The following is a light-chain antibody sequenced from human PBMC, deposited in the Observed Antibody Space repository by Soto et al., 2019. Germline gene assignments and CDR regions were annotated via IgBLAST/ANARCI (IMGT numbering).Light chain of an antibody. Sequence: QSVLTQPPSASGSPLQSVTISCTGTNSDVGGYNYVSWYQQYPGKAPKLIIYEVNERPSGVPDRFSGSKSGNTASLTVSGLQTADEADYYCSSYAGSNWYVFGTGTKVTVL. CDR3: SSYAGSNWYV. V-gene: IGLV2-8*01. J-gene: IGLJ1*01. CDR2: EVN. CDR1: NSDVGGYNY.